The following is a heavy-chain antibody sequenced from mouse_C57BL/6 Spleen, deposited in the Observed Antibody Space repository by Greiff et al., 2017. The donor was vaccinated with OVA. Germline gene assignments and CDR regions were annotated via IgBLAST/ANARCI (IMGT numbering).Heavy chain of an antibody. V-gene: IGHV1-82*01. CDR1: GYAFSSSW. CDR2: IYPGDGDT. Sequence: VQLQQSGPELVKPGASVKISCKASGYAFSSSWMNWVKQRPGKGLEWIGRIYPGDGDTNYNGKFKGKATLTADKSSSTAYMQLSSLTSEDSAVYGCARDYYGRGGFAYWGQGTLVTVSA. D-gene: IGHD1-1*01. J-gene: IGHJ3*01. CDR3: ARDYYGRGGFAY.